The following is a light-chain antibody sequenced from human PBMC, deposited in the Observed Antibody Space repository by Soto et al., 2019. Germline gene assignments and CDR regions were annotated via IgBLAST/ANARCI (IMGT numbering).Light chain of an antibody. Sequence: DIQMTQSPSSLSASVGDRVTITCQASQGINNFLNWYQQQPGKAPKVLIYGASNLETGVPSRFSGSGSGTGFTFTISSLQAEDIATYYCQQYNNFPYTVGQGTKLEIK. V-gene: IGKV1-33*01. CDR1: QGINNF. CDR3: QQYNNFPYT. J-gene: IGKJ2*01. CDR2: GAS.